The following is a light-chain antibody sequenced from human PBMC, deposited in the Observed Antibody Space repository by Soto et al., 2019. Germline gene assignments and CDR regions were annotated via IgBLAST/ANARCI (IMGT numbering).Light chain of an antibody. Sequence: QSALTQPASVSGSPGQSITISCTGTSSDIGAYNFVSWYQQHPGKAPKLMLYDVNIRPSGVSNRFSGSKSGNTASLTISGLQAEDEADYYCTSWTTSNTMIFGGGTQLPVL. V-gene: IGLV2-14*03. CDR3: TSWTTSNTMI. J-gene: IGLJ2*01. CDR2: DVN. CDR1: SSDIGAYNF.